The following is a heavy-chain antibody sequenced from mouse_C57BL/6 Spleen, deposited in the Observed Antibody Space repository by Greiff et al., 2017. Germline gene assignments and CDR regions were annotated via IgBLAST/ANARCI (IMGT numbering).Heavy chain of an antibody. V-gene: IGHV1-15*01. CDR2: IDPETGGT. J-gene: IGHJ4*01. CDR1: GYTFTDYE. CDR3: TRSHYYDYDRYAMDY. D-gene: IGHD2-4*01. Sequence: QVQLQQSGAELVRPGASVTLSCKASGYTFTDYEMHWVKQTPVHGLEWIGAIDPETGGTAYNQKFKGKAILTADKSSSTAYMELRSLTSEDSAVYYCTRSHYYDYDRYAMDYWGQGTSVTVSS.